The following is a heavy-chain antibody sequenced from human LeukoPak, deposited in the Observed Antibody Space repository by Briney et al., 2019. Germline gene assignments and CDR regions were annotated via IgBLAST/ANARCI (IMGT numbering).Heavy chain of an antibody. J-gene: IGHJ4*02. Sequence: GGSLRLSCAASGFTFSSYWMTWVRQAPGKGLGWVSNINGDGSIENYVHSVRGRFSIFRDNAKDALYLQMNSLRVDDTAIYYCARDPIVGDTGGGDYWGQGTLVTVSS. CDR1: GFTFSSYW. CDR2: INGDGSIE. CDR3: ARDPIVGDTGGGDY. D-gene: IGHD1-26*01. V-gene: IGHV3-7*01.